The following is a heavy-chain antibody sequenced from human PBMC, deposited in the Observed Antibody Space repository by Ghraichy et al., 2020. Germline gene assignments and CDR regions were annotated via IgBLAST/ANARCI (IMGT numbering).Heavy chain of an antibody. V-gene: IGHV3-21*01. CDR2: ISSSSSYI. D-gene: IGHD6-19*01. CDR3: ARVPVAGYPFDY. J-gene: IGHJ4*02. CDR1: GFTFSSYS. Sequence: GGSLRLSCAASGFTFSSYSMNWVRQAPGKGLEWVSSISSSSSYIYYADSVKGRFTISRDNAKNSLYLQMNSLRAEDTAVYYCARVPVAGYPFDYWGQGTLVTVSS.